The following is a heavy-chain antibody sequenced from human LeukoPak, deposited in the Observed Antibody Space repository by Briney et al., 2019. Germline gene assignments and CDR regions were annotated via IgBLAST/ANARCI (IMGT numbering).Heavy chain of an antibody. Sequence: PGGSLRLSCTASGFIFSDYYTSWIRQAPGKGLEWVSAISGSGGSTYCADSVKGRFTISRDNSKNTLYLQMNSLRAEDTAVYYCAKGVNISSGWYNTRGYYYGMDVWGQGTTVTVSS. CDR1: GFIFSDYY. CDR2: ISGSGGST. V-gene: IGHV3-23*01. D-gene: IGHD6-19*01. CDR3: AKGVNISSGWYNTRGYYYGMDV. J-gene: IGHJ6*02.